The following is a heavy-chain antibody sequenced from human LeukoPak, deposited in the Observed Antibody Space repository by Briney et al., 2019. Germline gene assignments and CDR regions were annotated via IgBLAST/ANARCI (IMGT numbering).Heavy chain of an antibody. J-gene: IGHJ4*02. CDR1: GFVFSTYA. CDR2: INWNGGST. D-gene: IGHD2-2*01. V-gene: IGHV3-20*04. CDR3: ARDFRYCSSTSCYAGY. Sequence: GGSLRLSCAASGFVFSTYAIHWVRQAPGKGLEWVSGINWNGGSTGYADSVKGRFTISRDNAKNSLYLQMNSLRVEDTALYYCARDFRYCSSTSCYAGYWGQGTLVTVSS.